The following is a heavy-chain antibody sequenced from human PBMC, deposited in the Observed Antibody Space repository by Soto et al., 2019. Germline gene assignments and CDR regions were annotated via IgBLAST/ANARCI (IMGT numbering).Heavy chain of an antibody. J-gene: IGHJ4*02. CDR2: IYYSGST. CDR1: GGSISSGGYY. CDR3: ARVTLWFGESVASFYFDY. Sequence: QVQLQESGPGLVKPSQTLSLTCTVSGGSISSGGYYWSWIRQHPGKGLEWIGYIYYSGSTYYNPSLKSRVTISVDTSKNQFPLKLSSVTAADTAVYYCARVTLWFGESVASFYFDYWGQGTLVTVSS. V-gene: IGHV4-31*03. D-gene: IGHD3-10*01.